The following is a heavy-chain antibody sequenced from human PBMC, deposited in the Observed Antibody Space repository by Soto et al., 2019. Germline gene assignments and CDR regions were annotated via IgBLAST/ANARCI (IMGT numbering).Heavy chain of an antibody. V-gene: IGHV3-21*01. D-gene: IGHD6-13*01. CDR3: SRDASRDSSARGWFDP. CDR1: GITFSSCT. CDR2: LRSISAYT. Sequence: PGGTLRLTCAASGITFSSCTRNWVRQAPGKGLEWVSSLRSISAYTYSTDALRCRFTISTDNAKNSLHLHLNRLRAEDTAVYYCSRDASRDSSARGWFDPWGPGTLVTVSS. J-gene: IGHJ5*02.